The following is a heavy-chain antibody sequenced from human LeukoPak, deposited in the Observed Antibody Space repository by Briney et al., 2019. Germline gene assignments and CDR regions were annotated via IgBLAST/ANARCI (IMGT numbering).Heavy chain of an antibody. CDR3: ARGEHFGVVDY. J-gene: IGHJ4*02. V-gene: IGHV4-30-4*07. CDR1: GGSISSGGYS. D-gene: IGHD3-3*01. Sequence: SETLSLTCAVSGGSISSGGYSWSWIRQPPGKGLEWIGYIYYSGSTYYNPSLKSRVTISVDTSKNQFSLKLSSVTAADTAVYYCARGEHFGVVDYWGQGTLATVS. CDR2: IYYSGST.